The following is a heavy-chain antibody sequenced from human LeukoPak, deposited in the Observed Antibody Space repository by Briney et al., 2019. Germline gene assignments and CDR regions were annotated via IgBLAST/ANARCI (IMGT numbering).Heavy chain of an antibody. CDR2: VYYSGST. J-gene: IGHJ4*02. Sequence: SETLPLTCTVSGGSISSYYWSWIRQPPGKGLEWIGYVYYSGSTNYNPSLKSRVTISVDTSKNHFSLKLSSVTAADTAVYSCARSIIGTRSKFDYWGQGTLVTVSS. CDR1: GGSISSYY. D-gene: IGHD1/OR15-1a*01. CDR3: ARSIIGTRSKFDY. V-gene: IGHV4-59*08.